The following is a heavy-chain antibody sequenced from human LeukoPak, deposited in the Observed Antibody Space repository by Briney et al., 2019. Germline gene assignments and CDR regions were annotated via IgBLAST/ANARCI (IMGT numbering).Heavy chain of an antibody. Sequence: GGSLRLSCAASGFTFISYGMHWVRQAPGKGLEWVAFIRYDGSNKYYADSVKGRFTISRDNSKNTLYLQMNSLRAEDTAVYYCATDRVDYSNWYDRWGQGTLVTVSS. CDR3: ATDRVDYSNWYDR. J-gene: IGHJ5*02. V-gene: IGHV3-30*02. CDR1: GFTFISYG. D-gene: IGHD4-11*01. CDR2: IRYDGSNK.